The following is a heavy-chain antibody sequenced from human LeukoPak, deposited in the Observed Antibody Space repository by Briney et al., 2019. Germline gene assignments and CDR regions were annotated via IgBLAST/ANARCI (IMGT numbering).Heavy chain of an antibody. CDR1: GFTFSSYA. J-gene: IGHJ4*02. V-gene: IGHV3-23*03. D-gene: IGHD6-13*01. CDR2: IYSASST. Sequence: GGSLRLSCAASGFTFSSYAMSWVRQAPGKGLEWVSLIYSASSTYYADSVKGRFTISRDNSKNTLYLQMNSLRAEDTAVYYCARGAGSWPPWFDYWGQGTLVTVSS. CDR3: ARGAGSWPPWFDY.